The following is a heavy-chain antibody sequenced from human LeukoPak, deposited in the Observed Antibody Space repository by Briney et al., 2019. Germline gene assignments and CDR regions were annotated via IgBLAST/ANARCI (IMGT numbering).Heavy chain of an antibody. J-gene: IGHJ4*02. Sequence: SETLSLTCTVSGGSISSYYWSWIRQPAGKGLEWIGRIYTSGSTNYNPSLKSRVTMSVDTFKNQFSLKLSSVTAADTAVYYCARDYYDSSGYSYYFDYWGQGTLVTVSS. V-gene: IGHV4-4*07. CDR1: GGSISSYY. D-gene: IGHD3-22*01. CDR3: ARDYYDSSGYSYYFDY. CDR2: IYTSGST.